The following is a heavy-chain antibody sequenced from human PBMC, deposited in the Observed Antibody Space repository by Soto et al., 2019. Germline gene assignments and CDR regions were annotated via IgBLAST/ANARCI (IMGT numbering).Heavy chain of an antibody. CDR2: IFPADSDT. Sequence: GESRKISCKGSGYSFSKYWIALVRQMPGKSLEWVGIIFPADSDTKYSPSFQGQVTISADKSISTAYLQWSSLKASDTAMYYCASSVVIRSPLKYSLFRGQAPLVTVS. CDR3: ASSVVIRSPLKYSLF. CDR1: GYSFSKYW. D-gene: IGHD2-15*01. J-gene: IGHJ4*02. V-gene: IGHV5-51*01.